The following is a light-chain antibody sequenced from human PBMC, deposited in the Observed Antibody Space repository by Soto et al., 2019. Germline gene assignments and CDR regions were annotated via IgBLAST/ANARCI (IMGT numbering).Light chain of an antibody. V-gene: IGLV8-61*01. J-gene: IGLJ3*02. Sequence: QAVVTQEPPFSVSPGGTVTLTCGLSSGSVSSGHYPSWYQQTPGQAPRTLIYSTNTRSSGVPDRFSGSILGSKAALTITGAQADDESDYYCVLYMGSGIWVFGGGTQVTVL. CDR2: STN. CDR3: VLYMGSGIWV. CDR1: SGSVSSGHY.